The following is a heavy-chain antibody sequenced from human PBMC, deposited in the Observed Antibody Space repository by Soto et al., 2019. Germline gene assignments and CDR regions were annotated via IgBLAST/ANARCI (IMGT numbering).Heavy chain of an antibody. V-gene: IGHV1-69*01. Sequence: QVQLVQSGAEVRKPGSSVRVSCKAAGGTFDTYAVSWVRQAPGQGLEWMGGIIPMFGTPYYAQRCQGRVTITADESTGTAYMEQRSLRSEDTAVYFCARDRDFGNYFDSAYWGQGTLVTVSS. CDR1: GGTFDTYA. D-gene: IGHD1-26*01. CDR2: IIPMFGTP. J-gene: IGHJ4*02. CDR3: ARDRDFGNYFDSAY.